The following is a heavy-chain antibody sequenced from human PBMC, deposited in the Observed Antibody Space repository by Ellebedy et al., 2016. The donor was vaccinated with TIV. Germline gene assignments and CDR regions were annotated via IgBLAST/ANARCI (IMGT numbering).Heavy chain of an antibody. V-gene: IGHV3-23*01. J-gene: IGHJ6*02. CDR3: AKGSGLGYSSSWYFHYYYGMDV. D-gene: IGHD6-13*01. CDR1: GFTFSSYA. Sequence: ETLSLTCAASGFTFSSYAMSWVRQAPGKGLEWVSAISGSGGSTYYADSVKGRFTISRDNSKNTLYLQMNSLRAEDTAVYYCAKGSGLGYSSSWYFHYYYGMDVWGQGTTVTVSS. CDR2: ISGSGGST.